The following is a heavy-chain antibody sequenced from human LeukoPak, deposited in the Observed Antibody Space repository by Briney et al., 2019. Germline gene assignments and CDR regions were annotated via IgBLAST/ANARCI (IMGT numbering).Heavy chain of an antibody. CDR3: AKEAYYYGMDV. J-gene: IGHJ6*02. V-gene: IGHV3-7*03. CDR2: INQDGSEK. Sequence: GGSLRLSCAGSGFTFSSYWMSWVRQAPGKGLEWVAKINQDGSEKDYVDSVEGRFRISRDNAKNELYLQMNSLRAEDTAVYYCAKEAYYYGMDVWGQGTTVTVSS. CDR1: GFTFSSYW.